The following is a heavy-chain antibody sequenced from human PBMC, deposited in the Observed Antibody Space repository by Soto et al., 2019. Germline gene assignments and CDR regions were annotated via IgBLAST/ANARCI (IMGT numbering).Heavy chain of an antibody. CDR1: GFTFSNAW. D-gene: IGHD5-12*01. CDR3: TTEYSGYDPYFAY. V-gene: IGHV3-15*01. J-gene: IGHJ4*02. CDR2: IKSKTDGGTT. Sequence: EVQLVESGGGLVKPGGSLRLSCAASGFTFSNAWMSWVRQAPGKGLEWVGRIKSKTDGGTTDYAAPVKGRFTISRDDSKNTLYLQMNSLKTEDTAVYYCTTEYSGYDPYFAYWGQGTLVTVSS.